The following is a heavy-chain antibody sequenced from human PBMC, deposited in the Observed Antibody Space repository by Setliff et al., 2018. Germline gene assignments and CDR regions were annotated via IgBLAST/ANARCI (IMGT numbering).Heavy chain of an antibody. Sequence: GASVKVSCKASGYTFTGYYIHWVRQAPGQGLEWMGCLNPNSGGTNSTRKFEGCVTMTRDTSISAAYMELSSLKSNDTAVYYCARGKYDILTGVYYFDFWGQGTLVTVSS. V-gene: IGHV1-2*04. J-gene: IGHJ4*02. D-gene: IGHD3-9*01. CDR1: GYTFTGYY. CDR3: ARGKYDILTGVYYFDF. CDR2: LNPNSGGT.